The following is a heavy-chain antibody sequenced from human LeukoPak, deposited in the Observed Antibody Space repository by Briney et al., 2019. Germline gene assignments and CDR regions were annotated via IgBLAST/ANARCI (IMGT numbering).Heavy chain of an antibody. V-gene: IGHV3-30*04. CDR1: GFTFSSYA. Sequence: GGSLRLSCAASGFTFSSYAMHWVRQAPGKGLEWVAVISYDGSNKYYADYVKGRFTISRDNSKNTLYLQMNSLRAEDTAVYYCARVRLRREVVNAFDIWDQGTMVTVSS. CDR3: ARVRLRREVVNAFDI. CDR2: ISYDGSNK. D-gene: IGHD2-21*01. J-gene: IGHJ3*02.